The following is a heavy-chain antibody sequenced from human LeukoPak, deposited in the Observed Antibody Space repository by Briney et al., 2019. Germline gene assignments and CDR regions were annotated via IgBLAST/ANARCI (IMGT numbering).Heavy chain of an antibody. V-gene: IGHV3-21*01. CDR2: ISGSTKYT. Sequence: TGGSLRLSCAASGFTFSTYSMNWVRQAPGKGLEWVSSISGSTKYTFHAGSVKGRFSISRDNAKNSLFLQMNSLRVEDTAVYYCVRGNSSGWSIGQFDYWGQGALVTVSS. J-gene: IGHJ4*02. CDR1: GFTFSTYS. D-gene: IGHD6-19*01. CDR3: VRGNSSGWSIGQFDY.